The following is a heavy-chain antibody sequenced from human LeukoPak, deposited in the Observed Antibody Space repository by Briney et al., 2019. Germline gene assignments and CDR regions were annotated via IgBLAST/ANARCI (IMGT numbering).Heavy chain of an antibody. CDR2: ISSSSSYI. D-gene: IGHD3-10*01. J-gene: IGHJ5*02. CDR3: ARDADYYGSGSYTNWFDP. Sequence: GGSLRLSCAASGFTFSSYSMNWVRQAPGKGLERVSSISSSSSYIYYADSVKGRFTISRDNAKNSLYLQMNSLRAEDTAVYYCARDADYYGSGSYTNWFDPWGQGTLVTVSS. V-gene: IGHV3-21*01. CDR1: GFTFSSYS.